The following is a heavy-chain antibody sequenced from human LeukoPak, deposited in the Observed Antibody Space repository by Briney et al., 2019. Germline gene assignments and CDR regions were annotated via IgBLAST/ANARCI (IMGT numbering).Heavy chain of an antibody. CDR3: AKDESQLWFFPPPGD. J-gene: IGHJ4*02. CDR2: ISYDGSNK. D-gene: IGHD5-18*01. Sequence: PGGSLRLSCAASGFTFSSYGMHWVRQAPGKGLEWVAVISYDGSNKYYADSVKGRFIISRDNSKNTLYLQMNSLRAEDTAVYYCAKDESQLWFFPPPGDWGQGTLVTVSS. V-gene: IGHV3-30*18. CDR1: GFTFSSYG.